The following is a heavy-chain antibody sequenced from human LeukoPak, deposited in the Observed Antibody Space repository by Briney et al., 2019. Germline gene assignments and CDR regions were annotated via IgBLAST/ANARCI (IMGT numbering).Heavy chain of an antibody. CDR1: GFTFSSYG. J-gene: IGHJ4*02. CDR2: IRSKANNYAT. V-gene: IGHV3-73*01. D-gene: IGHD3-16*01. CDR3: TMLGDY. Sequence: PGGTLRLSCAASGFTFSSYGMSWVRQAPGKGLEWVGRIRSKANNYATAYAASVKGRFTISRDDSKNTAYLQMNSLKTEDTAVYYCTMLGDYWGQGTLVTVSS.